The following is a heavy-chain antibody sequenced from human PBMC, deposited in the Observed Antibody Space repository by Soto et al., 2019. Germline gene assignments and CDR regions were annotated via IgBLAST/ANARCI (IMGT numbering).Heavy chain of an antibody. V-gene: IGHV1-69*13. CDR3: ASPWPGELLTYYYGLDV. D-gene: IGHD3-10*01. J-gene: IGHJ6*02. CDR1: GGTFSSYA. CDR2: IIPIFGTA. Sequence: GASVKVSCKASGGTFSSYAISWVRQAPGQGLEWMGGIIPIFGTANYAQKFQGRVTITADESTSTAYMELSSLRSEDTAVYSCASPWPGELLTYYYGLDVWGQGTTVTVSS.